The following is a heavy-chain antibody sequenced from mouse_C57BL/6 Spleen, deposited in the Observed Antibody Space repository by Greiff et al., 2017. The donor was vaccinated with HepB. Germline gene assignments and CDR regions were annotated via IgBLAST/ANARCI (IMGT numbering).Heavy chain of an antibody. CDR2: ISDGGSYT. J-gene: IGHJ2*01. CDR1: GFTFSSYA. D-gene: IGHD2-4*01. CDR3: ARVDYDYDRYFDY. Sequence: EVKVVESGGGLVKPGGSLKLSCAASGFTFSSYAMSWVRQTPEKRLEWVATISDGGSYTYYPDNVKGRFTISRDNAKNNLYLQMSHLKSEDTAMYYCARVDYDYDRYFDYWGQGTTLTVSS. V-gene: IGHV5-4*03.